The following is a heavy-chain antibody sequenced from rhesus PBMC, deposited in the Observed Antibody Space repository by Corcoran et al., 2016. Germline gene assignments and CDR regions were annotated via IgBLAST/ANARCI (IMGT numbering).Heavy chain of an antibody. CDR2: IGGRSGNT. CDR3: ARTAAVNWYFDL. Sequence: QVQLQESGPGLVKPSETLSLTCAVAGGSISGSYWNWSRQPPGKGLEWTGYIGGRSGNTSYTPALKRRVTISTDTSKNQCSLKLVSVTAADTAVYYCARTAAVNWYFDLWGPGTPITISS. V-gene: IGHV4-165*02. CDR1: GGSISGSY. J-gene: IGHJ2*01. D-gene: IGHD6-19*01.